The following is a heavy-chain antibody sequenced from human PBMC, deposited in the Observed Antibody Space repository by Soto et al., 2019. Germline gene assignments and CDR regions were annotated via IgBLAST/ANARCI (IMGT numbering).Heavy chain of an antibody. D-gene: IGHD4-4*01. CDR2: INAGNGNT. V-gene: IGHV1-18*01. Sequence: ASVKVSCKASGYTFTSYGIHWVRQAPGQRLGWTGWINAGNGNTNYAQKLQGRVTMTTDTSTSTAYMELRSLRSDDTAVYYCATDYSNYASGYWGQGTLVTVSS. CDR1: GYTFTSYG. J-gene: IGHJ4*02. CDR3: ATDYSNYASGY.